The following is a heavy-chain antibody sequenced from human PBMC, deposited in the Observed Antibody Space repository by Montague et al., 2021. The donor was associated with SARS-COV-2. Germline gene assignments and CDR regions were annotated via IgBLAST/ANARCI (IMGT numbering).Heavy chain of an antibody. CDR3: ARPGRDRSAWNPWDWFDP. D-gene: IGHD3-22*01. CDR1: GGSITGSSYY. CDR2: IFYSGST. J-gene: IGHJ5*02. V-gene: IGHV4-39*07. Sequence: SETLSLTCTVSGGSITGSSYYWAWVRRSPGKGLEWLGSIFYSGSTYDNPSLKSRVTMSLDTSKSQFSLNLTSVTAADTAVYYCARPGRDRSAWNPWDWFDPWGQGIPVTVSS.